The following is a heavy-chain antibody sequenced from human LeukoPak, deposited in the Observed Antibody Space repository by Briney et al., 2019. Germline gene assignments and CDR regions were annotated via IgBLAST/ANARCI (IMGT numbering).Heavy chain of an antibody. V-gene: IGHV3-23*01. J-gene: IGHJ4*02. D-gene: IGHD6-13*01. CDR1: GFTFSSYA. CDR2: ISGSGGST. CDR3: ARSLTAAAGTSSFDY. Sequence: PGGSLRLSCGASGFTFSSYAMSWVRQAPGKGLEWVSAISGSGGSTYYADSVKGRFTISRDNSKNTLYLQMNSLRAEDTAVYYCARSLTAAAGTSSFDYWGQGTLVTVSS.